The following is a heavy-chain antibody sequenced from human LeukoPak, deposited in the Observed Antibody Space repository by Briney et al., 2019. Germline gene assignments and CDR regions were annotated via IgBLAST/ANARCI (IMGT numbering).Heavy chain of an antibody. CDR1: GFTVSSNY. Sequence: GGSLRLSCAASGFTVSSNYMSWVRQAPGKGLEWVSVIYSGGSTYYADSVKGRFTISGHNSKNTLYLQMNSLRAEDTAVYYCARGSGYYDSSGAFDYWGQGTLVTVSS. V-gene: IGHV3-53*04. CDR3: ARGSGYYDSSGAFDY. CDR2: IYSGGST. D-gene: IGHD3-22*01. J-gene: IGHJ4*02.